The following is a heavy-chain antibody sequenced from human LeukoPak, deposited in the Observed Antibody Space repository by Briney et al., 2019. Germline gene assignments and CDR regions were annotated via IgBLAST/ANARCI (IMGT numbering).Heavy chain of an antibody. D-gene: IGHD3-9*01. Sequence: SETLSLTCAVSGYSISRGYYWGWIRQPPGKGLEWIGSIYHSGSTYYNPSLKSRVTISVDTSKNQFSLKLSSVTAADTAVYYCARDAYDWLLPGGYYYMDVWGKGTTVTVSS. CDR2: IYHSGST. CDR3: ARDAYDWLLPGGYYYMDV. J-gene: IGHJ6*03. V-gene: IGHV4-38-2*02. CDR1: GYSISRGYY.